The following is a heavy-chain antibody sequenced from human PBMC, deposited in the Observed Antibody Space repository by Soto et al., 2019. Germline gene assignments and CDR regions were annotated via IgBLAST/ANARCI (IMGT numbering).Heavy chain of an antibody. J-gene: IGHJ3*02. V-gene: IGHV3-30*04. CDR1: GFTFSDYA. CDR3: ARPINTIAVNDPFDI. CDR2: ISYEGSNT. Sequence: GGSLRLSCAASGFTFSDYAMHWVRQAPGKGLAWVASISYEGSNTYYADSVKGRFTISRDDSKNTLYLQMSGLRVEDTAVYLCARPINTIAVNDPFDIWGRGTMVTVSS. D-gene: IGHD3-22*01.